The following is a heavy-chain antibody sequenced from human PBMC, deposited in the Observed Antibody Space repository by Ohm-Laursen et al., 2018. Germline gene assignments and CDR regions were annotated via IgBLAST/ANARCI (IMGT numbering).Heavy chain of an antibody. CDR2: INPNSGGA. D-gene: IGHD2-15*01. CDR1: GYTFTGYY. Sequence: ASVKVSCKASGYTFTGYYLHWVRQAPGQGLEWMGWINPNSGGANYAQKFQGRVTMTTDTSTSTAYMELRSLRSDDTAVYYCARDWEAVAAYNWFDPWGQGTLVTVSS. CDR3: ARDWEAVAAYNWFDP. V-gene: IGHV1-2*02. J-gene: IGHJ5*02.